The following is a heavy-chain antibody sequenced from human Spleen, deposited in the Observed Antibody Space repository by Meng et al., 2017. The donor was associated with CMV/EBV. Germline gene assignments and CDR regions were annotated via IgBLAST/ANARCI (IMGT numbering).Heavy chain of an antibody. CDR1: GFTFSSYW. CDR3: ARESSGSFVLDV. V-gene: IGHV3-74*01. D-gene: IGHD3-22*01. J-gene: IGHJ6*02. Sequence: GGSLRLSCAASGFTFSSYWMHWVRQAPGKGLVWVSRINSDGSSTSYADSVKGRFTISRDNAKNTLYLQMNSLRAEDTAVYFCARESSGSFVLDVWGQGTTVTVSS. CDR2: INSDGSST.